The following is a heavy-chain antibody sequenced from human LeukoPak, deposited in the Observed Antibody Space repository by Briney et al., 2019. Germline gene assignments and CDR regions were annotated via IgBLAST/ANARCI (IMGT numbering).Heavy chain of an antibody. CDR3: ARAVSTVTTFDY. CDR1: GFTFSDYA. V-gene: IGHV3-30*04. D-gene: IGHD4-17*01. CDR2: ISYDGSDK. Sequence: GGSLRLSCAASGFTFSDYAMHWVRQAPGKGLEWVAVISYDGSDKYYADSVKGRFTISRDNSKNTLYLQMNSLRAEDTAVYYCARAVSTVTTFDYWGQGTLVTVSS. J-gene: IGHJ4*02.